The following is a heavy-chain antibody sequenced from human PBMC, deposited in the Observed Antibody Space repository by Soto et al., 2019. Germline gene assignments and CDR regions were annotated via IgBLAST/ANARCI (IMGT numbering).Heavy chain of an antibody. CDR3: ARQETPYYYYGMDV. Sequence: GSLKISPKGAWYSFTSYWSAWGREIAGKGLEWVGIIYSGDSDTRYSPSFQGQVTISADKSISTAYLQWSSLKASDTAMYYCARQETPYYYYGMDVWGQGTTVTVSS. J-gene: IGHJ6*02. CDR1: WYSFTSYW. CDR2: IYSGDSDT. V-gene: IGHV5-51*01.